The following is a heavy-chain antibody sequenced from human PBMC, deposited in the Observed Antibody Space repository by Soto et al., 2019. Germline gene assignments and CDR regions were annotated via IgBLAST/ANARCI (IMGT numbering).Heavy chain of an antibody. V-gene: IGHV3-11*05. J-gene: IGHJ2*01. CDR2: INSSSSYT. D-gene: IGHD6-13*01. CDR1: GFTFSDYY. Sequence: QVQLVESGGGLVKPGGSLRLSCAASGFTFSDYYMSWIRQAPGKGLEGVSYINSSSSYTNYADSVKGRFTISRDNAKNSLYLTRNSLRAEDTSVYYCASRIAAGGGRRAFDVWGRGTLVTVSS. CDR3: ASRIAAGGGRRAFDV.